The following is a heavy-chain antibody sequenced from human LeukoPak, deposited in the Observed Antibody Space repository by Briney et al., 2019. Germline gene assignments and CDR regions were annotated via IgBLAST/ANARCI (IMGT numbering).Heavy chain of an antibody. D-gene: IGHD6-13*01. CDR3: TRGPDYSSSWYDDF. CDR1: GGSFSGYH. J-gene: IGHJ4*02. CDR2: INHSGST. Sequence: SETLSLTCAVYGGSFSGYHWSWIRQPPGKGLEWIGEINHSGSTNYNPSLKSRVTISIDTSKNQFSLKLSSVTAADTAVYYCTRGPDYSSSWYDDFWGQGTLVTVSS. V-gene: IGHV4-34*01.